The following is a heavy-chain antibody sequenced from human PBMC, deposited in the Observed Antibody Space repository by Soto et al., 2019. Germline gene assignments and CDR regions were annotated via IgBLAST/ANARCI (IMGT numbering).Heavy chain of an antibody. D-gene: IGHD1-26*01. CDR2: IKSKTDGGTT. Sequence: PGGSLRLSCAASGFTFSNAWMNWVRQAPGKGLEWVGRIKSKTDGGTTDYAAPVKGRFTISRDDSKNTLYLQMNSLKTEDTAVYYCTNIVGATQTYYYYYGMDVWGQGTTVTVSS. CDR1: GFTFSNAW. CDR3: TNIVGATQTYYYYYGMDV. J-gene: IGHJ6*02. V-gene: IGHV3-15*07.